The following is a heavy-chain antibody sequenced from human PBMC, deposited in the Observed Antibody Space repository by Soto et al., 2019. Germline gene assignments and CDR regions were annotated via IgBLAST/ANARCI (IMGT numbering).Heavy chain of an antibody. D-gene: IGHD2-8*01. CDR1: GFTFSDYG. CDR2: ISGSGGST. J-gene: IGHJ3*02. CDR3: ARHNGVHDAFDI. Sequence: PGGSLRLSCSVSGFTFSDYGVNWVRQAPGKGLEWVSAISGSGGSTYYADSVKGRFTISRDNSKNSLYLQMNSLRAEDTAVYYCARHNGVHDAFDIWGQGTMVTVSS. V-gene: IGHV3-23*01.